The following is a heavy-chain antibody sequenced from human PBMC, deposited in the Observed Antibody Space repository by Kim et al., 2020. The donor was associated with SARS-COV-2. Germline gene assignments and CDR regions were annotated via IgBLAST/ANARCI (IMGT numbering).Heavy chain of an antibody. V-gene: IGHV3-64*04. CDR3: ARDVEVSSTSYYYYGMDV. J-gene: IGHJ6*02. Sequence: RFTISRDNSKSTLYLQMNSLRAEDTAVYYCARDVEVSSTSYYYYGMDVWGQGTTVTVSS. D-gene: IGHD2-2*01.